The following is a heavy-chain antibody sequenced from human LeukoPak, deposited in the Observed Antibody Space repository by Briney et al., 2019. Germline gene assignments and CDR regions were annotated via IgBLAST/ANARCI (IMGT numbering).Heavy chain of an antibody. CDR2: IYYSGST. J-gene: IGHJ4*02. Sequence: SQTLSLTCTVSGGSISSGDYYLSWTRHHPGKGLEWIGYIYYSGSTYYNPSLKSRVTIFVDTSKNQFSLKLSSVTAADTAVYYCAASSSLSYGAPDYWGQGTLVTVSS. D-gene: IGHD4-17*01. CDR3: AASSSLSYGAPDY. CDR1: GGSISSGDYY. V-gene: IGHV4-31*03.